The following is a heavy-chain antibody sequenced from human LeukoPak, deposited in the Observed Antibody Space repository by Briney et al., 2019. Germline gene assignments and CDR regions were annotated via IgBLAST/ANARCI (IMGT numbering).Heavy chain of an antibody. J-gene: IGHJ4*02. D-gene: IGHD3-10*01. Sequence: ASVKVSCKASGYTFTGYYMHWVRQAPGQGLEWMGRINPNSGGTNYAQKFQGRVTMTRDTSISTAYMELSRLRSDDTAVYYCAREGYYDSGSPPTFYFDSWGQGTLVTVSS. CDR3: AREGYYDSGSPPTFYFDS. CDR2: INPNSGGT. V-gene: IGHV1-2*06. CDR1: GYTFTGYY.